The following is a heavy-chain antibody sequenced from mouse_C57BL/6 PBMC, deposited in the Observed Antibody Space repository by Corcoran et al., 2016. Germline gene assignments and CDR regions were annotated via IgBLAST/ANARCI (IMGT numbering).Heavy chain of an antibody. CDR2: IYWDDDK. CDR3: ARRLIYYYGSSYVKDAMDY. D-gene: IGHD1-1*01. V-gene: IGHV8-12*01. CDR1: GFSLSTSGMG. J-gene: IGHJ4*01. Sequence: QVTLKESGPGILQSSQTLSLTCSFSGFSLSTSGMGVSWIRQPSGKGLEWLAHIYWDDDKRYNPSLKSRLTISKDTSRNQVFLKITSVDTADTATYYCARRLIYYYGSSYVKDAMDYWGQGTSVTVSS.